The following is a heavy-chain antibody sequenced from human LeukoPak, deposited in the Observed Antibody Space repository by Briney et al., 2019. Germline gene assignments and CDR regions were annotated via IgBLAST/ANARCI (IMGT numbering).Heavy chain of an antibody. D-gene: IGHD3-10*01. CDR1: GGSISSYY. CDR3: ARAGFDLKQDAFDI. V-gene: IGHV4-4*07. CDR2: IYTSGST. J-gene: IGHJ3*02. Sequence: SETLSLTCTVSGGSISSYYWSWIRQPAGKGLEWIGRIYTSGSTNYNPSLKSRVTISVDTSKNQFSLKLSSVTAADTAVYYCARAGFDLKQDAFDIWGQGTMVTVSS.